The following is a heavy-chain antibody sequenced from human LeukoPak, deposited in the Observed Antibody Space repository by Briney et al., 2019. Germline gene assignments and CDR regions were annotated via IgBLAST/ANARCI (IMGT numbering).Heavy chain of an antibody. CDR1: GYTFTGYY. V-gene: IGHV1-8*02. J-gene: IGHJ5*02. Sequence: ASVKVSCKASGYTFTGYYMHWVRQAPGQGLEWMGWMNPNSGNTGYAQKFQGRVTMTRNTSISTAYMELSSLRSEDTAVYYCARAYCSSTSCYNNWFDPWGQGTLVTVSS. D-gene: IGHD2-2*02. CDR3: ARAYCSSTSCYNNWFDP. CDR2: MNPNSGNT.